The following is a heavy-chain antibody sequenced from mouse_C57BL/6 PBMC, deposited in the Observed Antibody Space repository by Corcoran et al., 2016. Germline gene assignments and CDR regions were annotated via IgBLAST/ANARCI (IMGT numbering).Heavy chain of an antibody. J-gene: IGHJ2*01. CDR2: IYPGDGST. Sequence: QVQLQQSGAELVKPGASVKISCKASGYAFSSYWMNWVKQRPGKGLEWIGQIYPGDGSTNYNGRFKGKATLTADKSSSTAYMQLSSLTSGDSAVYFCARPHDGYYPGTFDYWGQGTTLTVSS. CDR1: GYAFSSYW. V-gene: IGHV1-80*01. D-gene: IGHD2-3*01. CDR3: ARPHDGYYPGTFDY.